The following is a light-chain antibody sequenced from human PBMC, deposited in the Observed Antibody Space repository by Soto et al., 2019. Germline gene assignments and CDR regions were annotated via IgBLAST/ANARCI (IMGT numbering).Light chain of an antibody. V-gene: IGKV2-28*01. CDR3: MQALQTPLT. J-gene: IGKJ2*01. Sequence: DLVMTQSPLSLPVTPGEPASISCRSSQSLLHSNGYNYLDWYLQKPGQSPQLLIYLGSNWASGVPDRFSGSGSGTDFTLKISRVEAEDVGVYYCMQALQTPLTFGQGTKLEIK. CDR2: LGS. CDR1: QSLLHSNGYNY.